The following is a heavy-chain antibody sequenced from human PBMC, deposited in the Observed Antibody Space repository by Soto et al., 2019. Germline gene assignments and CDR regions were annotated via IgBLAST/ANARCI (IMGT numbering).Heavy chain of an antibody. CDR2: IIPILGIA. Sequence: ASVKVSCKASGGTFSSYAISWVRQAPGQGLEWMGGIIPILGIANYAQKFQGRVTITADKSTSTAYMELSSLRSEDTAVYYCACYYDNSGYYDYWGQGTLVTVSS. D-gene: IGHD3-22*01. J-gene: IGHJ4*02. V-gene: IGHV1-69*10. CDR1: GGTFSSYA. CDR3: ACYYDNSGYYDY.